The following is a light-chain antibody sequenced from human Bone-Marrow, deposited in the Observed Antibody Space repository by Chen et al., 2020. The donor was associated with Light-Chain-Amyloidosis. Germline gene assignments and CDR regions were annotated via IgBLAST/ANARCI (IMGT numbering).Light chain of an antibody. V-gene: IGLV3-25*03. CDR2: RDT. J-gene: IGLJ2*01. Sequence: SYELTQPPSVSVSPCQSARITCSGEDLPTKYAYWYQQKPGQAPVLVIHRDTERPSGISERFSGSSSGTTATLTISGVQAEDEADYHCQSADSSGTYEVIFGGGTKLTVL. CDR3: QSADSSGTYEVI. CDR1: DLPTKY.